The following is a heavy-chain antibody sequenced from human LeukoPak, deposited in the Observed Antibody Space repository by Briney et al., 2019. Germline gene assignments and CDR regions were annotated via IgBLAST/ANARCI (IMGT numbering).Heavy chain of an antibody. V-gene: IGHV3-13*01. CDR1: GLSFSSYD. D-gene: IGHD4-17*01. Sequence: GGSLRLSCAASGLSFSSYDMHWVRQATGEGLEWVSAIGTKGDTYYSDSVRGRFTISRENGKNSLYLQMNSLRAGDTAVYYCAREMSDTVTWGWYFDLWGRGTLVTVSS. CDR3: AREMSDTVTWGWYFDL. J-gene: IGHJ2*01. CDR2: IGTKGDT.